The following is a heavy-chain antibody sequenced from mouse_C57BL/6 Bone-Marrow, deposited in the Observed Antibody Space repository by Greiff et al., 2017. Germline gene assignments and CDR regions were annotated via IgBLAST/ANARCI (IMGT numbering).Heavy chain of an antibody. V-gene: IGHV1-5*01. CDR3: TRRALNYYGSSPWYFDV. CDR1: GYTFTSYW. CDR2: IYPGNSDT. D-gene: IGHD1-1*01. Sequence: VQLQQSGTVLARPGASVKMSCKTSGYTFTSYWMHWVKQRPGQGLEWIGAIYPGNSDTSYNQKFKGKAKLTAVPSASTAYMELSSLTNEESADYYCTRRALNYYGSSPWYFDVWGTGTTVTVSS. J-gene: IGHJ1*03.